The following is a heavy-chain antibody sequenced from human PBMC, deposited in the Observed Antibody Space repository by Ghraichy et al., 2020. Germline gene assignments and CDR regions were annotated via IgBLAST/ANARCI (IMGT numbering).Heavy chain of an antibody. CDR3: ARDSSGYYYPSYYYYYGMDV. J-gene: IGHJ6*02. D-gene: IGHD3-22*01. CDR1: GFTVSSNY. CDR2: IYSGGSA. V-gene: IGHV3-66*01. Sequence: GGSLRLSCAASGFTVSSNYMSWVRQAPGKGLEWVSVIYSGGSAYYADSVKGRFTISRDNSKNTLYLQMNSLRAEDTAVYYCARDSSGYYYPSYYYYYGMDVWGQGTTVTVSS.